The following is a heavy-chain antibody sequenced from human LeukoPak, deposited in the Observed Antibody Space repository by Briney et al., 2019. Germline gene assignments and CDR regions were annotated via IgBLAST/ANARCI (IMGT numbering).Heavy chain of an antibody. J-gene: IGHJ6*02. CDR1: GYTFTSYG. V-gene: IGHV1-18*01. D-gene: IGHD3-3*01. Sequence: ASVKVSGKASGYTFTSYGISWVRQAPGQGLEWRGWISAYNGNTNYAQKLQGRVTMTTDTSTSTAYTELRSLRSDDTAVYYCARAGYYDFWSGGRYYYYGMDVWGQGTTVTVSS. CDR3: ARAGYYDFWSGGRYYYYGMDV. CDR2: ISAYNGNT.